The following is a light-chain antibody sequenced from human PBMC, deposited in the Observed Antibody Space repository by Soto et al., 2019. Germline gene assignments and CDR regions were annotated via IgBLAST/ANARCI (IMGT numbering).Light chain of an antibody. CDR3: CSYAGSSTYV. Sequence: QSALTQPASVSGSPGQSITISCTGTTSDIGSYDLVSWYQQHPGKAPKLLIYDGSKRPSGVSHRFAGSKSGNTASLTISGLQAEDEADYYCCSYAGSSTYVFGTGTKLTVL. CDR1: TSDIGSYDL. CDR2: DGS. V-gene: IGLV2-23*01. J-gene: IGLJ1*01.